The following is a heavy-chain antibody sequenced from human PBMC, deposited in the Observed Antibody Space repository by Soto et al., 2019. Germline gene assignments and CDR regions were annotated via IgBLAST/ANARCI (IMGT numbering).Heavy chain of an antibody. CDR1: GFAFGSYW. D-gene: IGHD6-6*01. CDR2: VNGDGSST. V-gene: IGHV3-74*01. CDR3: ARGGPYSSSEVDY. Sequence: GGSLRLSCAASGFAFGSYWMHWVRQAPGKGLVWVSRVNGDGSSTSYADSVKGRFTISRDNAKNTLYLQMNSLRVEDTAVYYCARGGPYSSSEVDYWGQGT. J-gene: IGHJ4*02.